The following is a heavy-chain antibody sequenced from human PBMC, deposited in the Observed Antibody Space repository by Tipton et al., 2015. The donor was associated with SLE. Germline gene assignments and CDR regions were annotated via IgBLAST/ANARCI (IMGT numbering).Heavy chain of an antibody. CDR3: AKLVVAHDAFDI. V-gene: IGHV1-69*09. D-gene: IGHD3-22*01. CDR1: GGTFNSYA. CDR2: LIPIPGIT. Sequence: QVQLVQSGAEVKKPGSSVKVSCKASGGTFNSYAISWVRQAPGQGLEWMGRLIPIPGITNYAQKFQGRVTITADKSTSTAYMELSSLRSDDTAVYYCAKLVVAHDAFDIWGQGTMVTVSS. J-gene: IGHJ3*02.